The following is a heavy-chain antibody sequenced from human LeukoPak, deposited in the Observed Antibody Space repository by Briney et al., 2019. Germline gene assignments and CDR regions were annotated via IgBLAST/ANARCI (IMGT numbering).Heavy chain of an antibody. Sequence: SQTLSLTCTVSGASISSGSFYWSWIRQPPGKGLEWIGYIYHSGNTYYNPSLKSRVTISVDTSKNQFSLKLSSVTAADTAVYYCASQNYGGRSNYFDYWGQGTLVTVSS. CDR2: IYHSGNT. CDR1: GASISSGSFY. J-gene: IGHJ4*02. V-gene: IGHV4-30-2*01. CDR3: ASQNYGGRSNYFDY. D-gene: IGHD4-23*01.